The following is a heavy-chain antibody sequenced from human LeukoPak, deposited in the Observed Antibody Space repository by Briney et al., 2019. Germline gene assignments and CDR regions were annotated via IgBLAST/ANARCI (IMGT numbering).Heavy chain of an antibody. CDR3: AKGGGSYPYHYGMDV. CDR2: ISDSGGST. D-gene: IGHD1-26*01. J-gene: IGHJ6*02. Sequence: GGSLRLSCAASGFTFSSYAMSWVRQAPGKGLEWVSAISDSGGSTYYADSVKGRFTISRDNYKNTLYVQMNSLRVEDTAVYYCAKGGGSYPYHYGMDVWGQGTTVTVSS. CDR1: GFTFSSYA. V-gene: IGHV3-23*01.